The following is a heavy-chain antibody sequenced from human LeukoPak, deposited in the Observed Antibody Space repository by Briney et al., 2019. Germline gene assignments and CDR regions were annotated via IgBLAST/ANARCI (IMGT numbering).Heavy chain of an antibody. Sequence: GGSLRFSCAASGFTFSSYWMHWVRQAPGKGLVWVSRINSDGSSTSYADSVKGRFTISRDNAKNTLYLQMNSLRAEDTAVYYCARGTIPWFGELLGIWGQGTLVTVSS. CDR2: INSDGSST. V-gene: IGHV3-74*01. CDR3: ARGTIPWFGELLGI. D-gene: IGHD3-10*01. J-gene: IGHJ4*02. CDR1: GFTFSSYW.